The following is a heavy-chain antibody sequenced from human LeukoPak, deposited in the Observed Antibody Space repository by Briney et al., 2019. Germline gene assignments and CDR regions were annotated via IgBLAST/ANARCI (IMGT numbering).Heavy chain of an antibody. Sequence: SETLSLTCTVSGSSITSGYYWGWIRQPPGKGLGWIGTIYQSESTYYSPSLESRVTMSVDTSKNHFSLNLSSVTAADTAVYYCARYRCSSTSCYLRFAFDIWGQGTMVSVSS. CDR3: ARYRCSSTSCYLRFAFDI. CDR2: IYQSEST. CDR1: GSSITSGYY. D-gene: IGHD2-2*01. V-gene: IGHV4-38-2*02. J-gene: IGHJ3*02.